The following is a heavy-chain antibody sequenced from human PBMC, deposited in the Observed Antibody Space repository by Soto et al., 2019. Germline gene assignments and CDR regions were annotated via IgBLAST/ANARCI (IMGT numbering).Heavy chain of an antibody. Sequence: PSETLSLTCGVSGYSISSGGYSWSWIRQPPGKGLEWIGYIYHSGSAYYDPSLKSRVTISVDTSKNQFFLKLTSVTAADTALYYCARRNLFFDYWGQGALVTVSS. CDR3: ARRNLFFDY. V-gene: IGHV4-30-2*01. CDR2: IYHSGSA. J-gene: IGHJ4*02. CDR1: GYSISSGGYS.